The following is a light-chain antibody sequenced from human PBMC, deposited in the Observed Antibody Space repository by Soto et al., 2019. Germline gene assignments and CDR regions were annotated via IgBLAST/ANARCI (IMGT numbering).Light chain of an antibody. J-gene: IGKJ2*01. CDR1: QSISSW. CDR3: QQYSSYSPYT. Sequence: DIQMTQSPSTLSASVGDRVTITCRASQSISSWLAWYLQKPGKAPKLLIYKASTLQDGVPSRFSGRGSGTEFTLTISSLQPDDFATYYCQQYSSYSPYTFGQGTKLEIK. V-gene: IGKV1-5*03. CDR2: KAS.